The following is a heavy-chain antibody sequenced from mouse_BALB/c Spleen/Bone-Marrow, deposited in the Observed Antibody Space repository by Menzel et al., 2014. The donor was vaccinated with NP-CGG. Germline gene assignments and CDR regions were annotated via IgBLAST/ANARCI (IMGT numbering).Heavy chain of an antibody. CDR2: INPGSGGT. D-gene: IGHD2-14*01. V-gene: IGHV1-54*03. Sequence: QVQLQQSGAELVRPGTSVKVSCKASGYAFTNYLIEWVKQRPGQGLEWIGVINPGSGGTNYNEKFKGKATLTADKSSSTAYMQLSSLTSDDSAVYFSAREVRRNYAMDYWGQGTTVTVSS. CDR1: GYAFTNYL. CDR3: AREVRRNYAMDY. J-gene: IGHJ4*01.